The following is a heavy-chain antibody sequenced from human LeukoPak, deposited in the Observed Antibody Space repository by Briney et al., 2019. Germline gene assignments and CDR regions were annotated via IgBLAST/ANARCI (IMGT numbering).Heavy chain of an antibody. D-gene: IGHD2-2*01. CDR1: GGSISSYY. CDR2: IYYSGST. J-gene: IGHJ4*02. CDR3: ARLLWPLSFDY. V-gene: IGHV4-59*08. Sequence: SETLSLTCTVSGGSISSYYWSWIRQPPGKGLEWIGYIYYSGSTNYNPSLKSRVTISVDTSKNQFSLKLSSVTAADTAVYHCARLLWPLSFDYWGQGTLVTVSS.